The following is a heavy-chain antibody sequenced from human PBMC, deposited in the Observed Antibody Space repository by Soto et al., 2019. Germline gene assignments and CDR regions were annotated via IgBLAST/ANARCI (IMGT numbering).Heavy chain of an antibody. D-gene: IGHD1-1*01. CDR1: GYTLTDLA. J-gene: IGHJ4*02. V-gene: IGHV1-24*01. Sequence: QVQVVQSGAEVKKPGASVKVSCKVSGYTLTDLAMHWVRQAPGKGLEWVGGFDPEDGETIYAQKFQGRVTMTEDTSTDTAYMGLSSLRSEDTDVYYCATRGTRWLQSPFDYWGQGTLVPVSS. CDR2: FDPEDGET. CDR3: ATRGTRWLQSPFDY.